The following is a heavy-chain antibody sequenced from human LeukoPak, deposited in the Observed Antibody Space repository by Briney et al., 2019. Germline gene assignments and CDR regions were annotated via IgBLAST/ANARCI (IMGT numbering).Heavy chain of an antibody. CDR2: IYTSGST. Sequence: SQTLSLTCTVSGGSISSGSYYWRWIRQPAGKGLEWIGRIYTSGSTNYNPSLKSRVTISVDTSKNQFSLKLSSVTAADTAVYYCARGRYFDWLVTSDAFDIWGQGTMVTVSS. J-gene: IGHJ3*02. V-gene: IGHV4-61*02. CDR1: GGSISSGSYY. D-gene: IGHD3-9*01. CDR3: ARGRYFDWLVTSDAFDI.